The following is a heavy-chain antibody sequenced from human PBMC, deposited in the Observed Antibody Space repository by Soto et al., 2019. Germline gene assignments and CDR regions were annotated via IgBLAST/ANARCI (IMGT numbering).Heavy chain of an antibody. D-gene: IGHD6-19*01. CDR1: GFTFSSYG. CDR2: IWYDGSNK. Sequence: GGSLRLSCAASGFTFSSYGMHWVRQTPGKGLEWVAVIWYDGSNKYYADSVRGRFTISRDNSKNTLYLQMNSLRAEDTAVYYCARAHSSGWAYSDHWGQGTLVTVSS. CDR3: ARAHSSGWAYSDH. V-gene: IGHV3-33*01. J-gene: IGHJ4*02.